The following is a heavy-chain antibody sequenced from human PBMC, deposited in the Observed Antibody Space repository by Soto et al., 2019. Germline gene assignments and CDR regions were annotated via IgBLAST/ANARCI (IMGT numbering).Heavy chain of an antibody. D-gene: IGHD1-26*01. V-gene: IGHV4-34*01. J-gene: IGHJ4*02. CDR1: GGSFSGYI. CDR2: INHSGSA. CDR3: ARGLITGSQYSGGWYYFDS. Sequence: QVQLQQSGAGLLKPSETLSLTCDVYGGSFSGYIWTWIRQTPGKGLQWIGQINHSGSANYNPSLKSRGTISVHTSNIQFSLELSSVNAADTAVYYCARGLITGSQYSGGWYYFDSWGQGTQVTVSS.